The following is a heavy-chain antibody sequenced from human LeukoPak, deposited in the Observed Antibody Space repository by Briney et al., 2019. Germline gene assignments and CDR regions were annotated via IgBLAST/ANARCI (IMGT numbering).Heavy chain of an antibody. CDR1: GFTVSSNY. V-gene: IGHV3-66*02. D-gene: IGHD3-3*01. CDR3: ARDLYRITIFGVVIKGDNWFDP. J-gene: IGHJ5*02. CDR2: IYSGGST. Sequence: PGGSLRLSCAASGFTVSSNYMSWVRQAPGKGLEWVSVIYSGGSTYYADSVKGRFTISRDNSKNTLYLQMNSLRAEDTAVYYCARDLYRITIFGVVIKGDNWFDPWGQGTLVTVSS.